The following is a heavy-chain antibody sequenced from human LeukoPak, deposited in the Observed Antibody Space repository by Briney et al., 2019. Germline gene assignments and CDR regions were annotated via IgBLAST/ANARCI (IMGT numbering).Heavy chain of an antibody. Sequence: SETLSLTCTVAGGSISIHYWSWIRQPPGKGLEWIGYMYDSVRTKDNPSLKSRVTLSADTSKNQFSLRLSSVTAADTAVYYCATIKRGNIYGYFDFWGQGILVTVSS. CDR3: ATIKRGNIYGYFDF. CDR2: MYDSVRT. J-gene: IGHJ4*02. D-gene: IGHD5-18*01. CDR1: GGSISIHY. V-gene: IGHV4-59*11.